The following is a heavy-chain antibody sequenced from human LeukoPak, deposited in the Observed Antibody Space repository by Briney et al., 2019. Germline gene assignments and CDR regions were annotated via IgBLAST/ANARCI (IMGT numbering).Heavy chain of an antibody. Sequence: SETLSLTCTVSGGSISGSYWSWIRQPPGKGLEWIGYIYYSGTTHYNPSLKSRVTISVDTSKNQFSLKLSSVTAADTAVYYCARLPTDSSSDHYWGQGTLVTVSS. J-gene: IGHJ4*02. CDR3: ARLPTDSSSDHY. CDR2: IYYSGTT. V-gene: IGHV4-59*08. CDR1: GGSISGSY. D-gene: IGHD6-6*01.